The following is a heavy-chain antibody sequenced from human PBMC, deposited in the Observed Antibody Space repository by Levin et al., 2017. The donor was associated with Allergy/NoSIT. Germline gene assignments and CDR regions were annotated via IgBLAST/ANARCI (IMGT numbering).Heavy chain of an antibody. Sequence: KVSCKGSGYSFTNYWINWVRQMPGKGLEWMGRIDPSDSYTNYSPSFQGHVTISADKSISTAYLQWSSLKASDTAMYYCARLGYCSGGRCYAVDYWGQGTLVTVSS. CDR3: ARLGYCSGGRCYAVDY. CDR1: GYSFTNYW. J-gene: IGHJ4*02. CDR2: IDPSDSYT. V-gene: IGHV5-10-1*01. D-gene: IGHD2-15*01.